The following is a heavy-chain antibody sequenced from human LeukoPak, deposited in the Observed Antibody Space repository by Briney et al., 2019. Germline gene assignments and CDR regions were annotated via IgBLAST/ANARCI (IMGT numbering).Heavy chain of an antibody. CDR3: AKDRAIVATTHYFDY. CDR2: ISWDGGST. J-gene: IGHJ4*02. Sequence: GGSLRLSCAASGFTFDDYTMHWVRQAPGKGLEWVSLISWDGGSTYYADSVKGRFTISRGNSKNSLYLQMNSLRTEDTALYYCAKDRAIVATTHYFDYWGQGTLVTVSS. D-gene: IGHD5-12*01. CDR1: GFTFDDYT. V-gene: IGHV3-43*01.